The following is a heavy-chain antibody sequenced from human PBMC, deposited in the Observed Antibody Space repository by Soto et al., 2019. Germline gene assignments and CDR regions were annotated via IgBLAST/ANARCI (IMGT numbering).Heavy chain of an antibody. V-gene: IGHV4-59*12. Sequence: SETLSLTCTVSGGSISGYYWSWIRQSPEKGLEWIGHVYYSGSTKYNPSLKSRVTISVDTSKNQFSLKLRSVTAADTAVYYCARKSKAADINNWFDPWGQGTLVTVSS. D-gene: IGHD2-15*01. J-gene: IGHJ5*02. CDR1: GGSISGYY. CDR3: ARKSKAADINNWFDP. CDR2: VYYSGST.